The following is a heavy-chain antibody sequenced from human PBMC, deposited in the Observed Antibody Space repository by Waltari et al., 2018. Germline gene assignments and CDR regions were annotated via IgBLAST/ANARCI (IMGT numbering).Heavy chain of an antibody. CDR3: ARDKDGAFDI. CDR2: IKQDGSEK. Sequence: EVQLVESGGGLVQPGGSLRLSCAASGFTFRRYWMSWVRQAPGKGLEWVANIKQDGSEKYYVDSVKGRFTISRDNAKNSLYLQMNSLRAEDTAVYYCARDKDGAFDIWGQGTMVTVSS. J-gene: IGHJ3*02. D-gene: IGHD2-15*01. V-gene: IGHV3-7*01. CDR1: GFTFRRYW.